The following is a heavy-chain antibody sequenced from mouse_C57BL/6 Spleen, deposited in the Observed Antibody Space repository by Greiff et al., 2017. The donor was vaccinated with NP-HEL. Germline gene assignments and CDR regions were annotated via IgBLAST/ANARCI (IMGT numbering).Heavy chain of an antibody. CDR3: ARRAATVSY. D-gene: IGHD6-1*01. CDR2: IDPSDSYT. J-gene: IGHJ4*01. CDR1: GYTFTSYW. V-gene: IGHV1-50*01. Sequence: VQLQQPGAELVKPGASVKLSCKASGYTFTSYWMQWVKQRPGQGLEWIGEIDPSDSYTNYNQKFKGKATLTVDTSSSTAYMQLSSLTSEDSAVYYCARRAATVSYWGQGTSVTVSS.